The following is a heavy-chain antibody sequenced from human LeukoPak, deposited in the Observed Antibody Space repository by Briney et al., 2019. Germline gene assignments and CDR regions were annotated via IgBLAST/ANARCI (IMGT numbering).Heavy chain of an antibody. D-gene: IGHD2-21*02. CDR3: ARSYCGGDCYWTIDY. CDR1: GYTFTGYY. V-gene: IGHV1-2*02. J-gene: IGHJ4*02. CDR2: INPNTGVT. Sequence: ASVKVSCKASGYTFTGYYMHWVRQAPGQGLTWMGWINPNTGVTNYAQKFQGRVTMTRATSINTAYMELDRLTSDDTAIYYCARSYCGGDCYWTIDYWDQGTLVTVSS.